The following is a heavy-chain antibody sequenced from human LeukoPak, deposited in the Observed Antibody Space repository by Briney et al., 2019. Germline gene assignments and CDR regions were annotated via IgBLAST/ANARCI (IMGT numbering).Heavy chain of an antibody. J-gene: IGHJ3*02. Sequence: SETLSLTCTVSGGSISSGSYYWSWIRQPAGKGLEWIGRIYTSGSTNYNPSLKSRVTISVDTSKNQFSLKLSSVTAADAAVYYCARDSGWQWDAFDIWGQGTMVTVSS. CDR2: IYTSGST. CDR1: GGSISSGSYY. V-gene: IGHV4-61*02. CDR3: ARDSGWQWDAFDI. D-gene: IGHD6-19*01.